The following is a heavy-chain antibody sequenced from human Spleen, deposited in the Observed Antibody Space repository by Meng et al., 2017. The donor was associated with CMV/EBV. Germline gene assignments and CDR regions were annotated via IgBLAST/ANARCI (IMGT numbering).Heavy chain of an antibody. D-gene: IGHD4-11*01. CDR3: GKPDFSYYYYYGMDV. J-gene: IGHJ6*02. V-gene: IGHV3-23*01. CDR2: ISGSASST. Sequence: GGSLRLSCAASGFTFSSYAMHWVRQAPGKGLEWVSVISGSASSTYYADSVKGRFTISRDNSKNTLYLQMNSLRAEDTAVYYCGKPDFSYYYYYGMDVWGQGTTVTVSS. CDR1: GFTFSSYA.